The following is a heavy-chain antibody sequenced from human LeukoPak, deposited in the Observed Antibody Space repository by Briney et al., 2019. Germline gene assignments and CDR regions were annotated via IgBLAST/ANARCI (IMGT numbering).Heavy chain of an antibody. J-gene: IGHJ4*02. Sequence: PSETLSLTCTVSGGSISTFYWSWIRQPPGKGLEWIGYIYHRGSATYNPSLKSRVTISVDTSKNQFSLKLSSVTAADTAVYYCARGGIFGVVINGGNFDYWGQGTLVTVSS. V-gene: IGHV4-59*01. CDR1: GGSISTFY. CDR3: ARGGIFGVVINGGNFDY. CDR2: IYHRGSA. D-gene: IGHD3-3*01.